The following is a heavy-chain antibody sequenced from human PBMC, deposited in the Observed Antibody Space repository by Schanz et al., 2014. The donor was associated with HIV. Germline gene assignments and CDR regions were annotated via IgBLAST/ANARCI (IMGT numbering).Heavy chain of an antibody. Sequence: EVQLLESGGGLEQPGGSLRLSCAASGFNFNNYAMTWVRQAPGKGLEWVSSISERGGRTYYADSVNGRFTISRDNSKNTLYLQMTTLRIDDTAVYYCAKPEYDSRGNSQSHFDYWGQGTLVTVSS. CDR1: GFNFNNYA. CDR2: ISERGGRT. CDR3: AKPEYDSRGNSQSHFDY. V-gene: IGHV3-23*01. D-gene: IGHD3-22*01. J-gene: IGHJ4*02.